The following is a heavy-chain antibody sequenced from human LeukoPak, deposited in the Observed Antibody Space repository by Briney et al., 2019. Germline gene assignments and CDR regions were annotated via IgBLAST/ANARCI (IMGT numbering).Heavy chain of an antibody. CDR2: INLSGGSA. Sequence: ASVKVSCKASGFTFINYYMHWVRQAPGQGLEWLGIINLSGGSAHYPQKFQDRVTMTRDTSTSTVYMELSSLRSEDTAVYYCARDLDYGEKSEDYWGQGTLVTVSS. CDR3: ARDLDYGEKSEDY. V-gene: IGHV1-46*01. J-gene: IGHJ4*02. CDR1: GFTFINYY. D-gene: IGHD4/OR15-4a*01.